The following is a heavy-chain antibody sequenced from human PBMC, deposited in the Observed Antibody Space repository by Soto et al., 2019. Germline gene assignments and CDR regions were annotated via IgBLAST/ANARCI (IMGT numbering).Heavy chain of an antibody. CDR1: GFTVRSNY. J-gene: IGHJ3*02. V-gene: IGHV3-53*01. CDR3: AGVYGDFAFDAFDI. CDR2: IYSAGTT. D-gene: IGHD4-17*01. Sequence: EVRLVESGGGLVQPGGSLRLSCAASGFTVRSNYMSWARQAPGQGLEWVSFIYSAGTTKYADSVKGRFTLSRDNSKNMLYLQMNRLRAEDTAVYFCAGVYGDFAFDAFDIWGQGTMVTVSS.